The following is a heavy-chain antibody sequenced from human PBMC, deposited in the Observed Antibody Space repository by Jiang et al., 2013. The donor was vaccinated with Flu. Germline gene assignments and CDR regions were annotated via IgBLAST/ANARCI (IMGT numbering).Heavy chain of an antibody. Sequence: TFSSYAMHWVRQAPGKGLEWVAVISYDGSNKYYADSVKGRFTISRDNSKNTLYLQMNSLRAEDTAVYYCARGSCNWNYKHCAFDIWGQGTMVTVSS. D-gene: IGHD1-7*01. CDR1: TFSSYA. J-gene: IGHJ3*02. V-gene: IGHV3-30-3*01. CDR2: ISYDGSNK. CDR3: ARGSCNWNYKHCAFDI.